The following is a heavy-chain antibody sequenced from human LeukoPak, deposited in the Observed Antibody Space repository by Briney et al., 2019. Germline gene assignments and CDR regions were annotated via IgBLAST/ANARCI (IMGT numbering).Heavy chain of an antibody. J-gene: IGHJ4*02. CDR2: INPSGGST. Sequence: ASVKVSYKASGYTFTIYYMHWVRQAPGQGLEWMGIINPSGGSTSYAQKFQGRVTMTRDTSTSTVYMELSSLRSEDTAVYYCARGTWGGATKIWGQGTLVTVSS. CDR1: GYTFTIYY. V-gene: IGHV1-46*01. CDR3: ARGTWGGATKI. D-gene: IGHD3-16*01.